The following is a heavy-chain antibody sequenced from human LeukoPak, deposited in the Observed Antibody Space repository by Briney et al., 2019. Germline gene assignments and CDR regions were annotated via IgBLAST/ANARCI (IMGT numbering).Heavy chain of an antibody. Sequence: ASVKVSCQASGGTFRSYAISWVRQAPAKGLEWMGGIISIFGTATYAQKFQGRVTITADETTSTAYMELSSLRSEDTAVYYCARDPYGDHETYCYYGMDVWGQGTTVTVAS. J-gene: IGHJ6*02. CDR2: IISIFGTA. CDR3: ARDPYGDHETYCYYGMDV. CDR1: GGTFRSYA. V-gene: IGHV1-69*13. D-gene: IGHD4-17*01.